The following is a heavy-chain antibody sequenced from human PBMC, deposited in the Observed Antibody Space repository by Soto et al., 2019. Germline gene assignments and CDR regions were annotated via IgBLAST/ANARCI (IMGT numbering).Heavy chain of an antibody. Sequence: GASVKVSCKASGYTFTSYGISWVRQAPGQGLEWMGWISAYNGNTNYAQKLQGRVTMTTDTSTSTAYMELRSLRSDDTAVYYCAREYDFWSGYYARVGWFDPWGQGTLVTVSS. D-gene: IGHD3-3*01. CDR2: ISAYNGNT. V-gene: IGHV1-18*04. CDR3: AREYDFWSGYYARVGWFDP. J-gene: IGHJ5*02. CDR1: GYTFTSYG.